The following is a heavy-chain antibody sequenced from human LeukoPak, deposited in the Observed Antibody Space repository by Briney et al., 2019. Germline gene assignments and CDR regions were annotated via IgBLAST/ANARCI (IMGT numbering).Heavy chain of an antibody. CDR1: GFTFSSYA. J-gene: IGHJ4*02. CDR2: ISYDGSNK. D-gene: IGHD6-13*01. V-gene: IGHV3-30-3*01. Sequence: GRSLRLSCAASGFTFSSYAMHWVRQAPGKGLEWVAVISYDGSNKYCADSVKGRFTISRDNSKNTLYLQMNSLRAEDTAVYYCARDGGTGIAAAILPDYWGQGTLVTVSS. CDR3: ARDGGTGIAAAILPDY.